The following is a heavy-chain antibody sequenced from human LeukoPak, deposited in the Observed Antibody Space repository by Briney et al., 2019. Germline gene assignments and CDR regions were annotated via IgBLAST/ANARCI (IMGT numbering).Heavy chain of an antibody. D-gene: IGHD6-13*01. CDR2: IIPIFGTA. CDR1: GGTFSSYA. V-gene: IGHV1-69*06. Sequence: SVKVSCKASGGTFSSYAISWVRQAPGQGLEWMGGIIPIFGTANYAQKFQGRVTITADKSTSTAYMELSSLRSDDTAVYYCARDGVIAAAQNWFDPWGQGTLVTVSS. CDR3: ARDGVIAAAQNWFDP. J-gene: IGHJ5*02.